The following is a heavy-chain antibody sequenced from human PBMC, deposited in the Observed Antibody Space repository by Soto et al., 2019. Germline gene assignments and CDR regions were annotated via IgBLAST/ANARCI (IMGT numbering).Heavy chain of an antibody. CDR3: ARGPVHLGELSLYRFIY. D-gene: IGHD3-16*02. V-gene: IGHV1-8*01. J-gene: IGHJ4*02. CDR2: MNPNSGNT. CDR1: GYTFTSYD. Sequence: QVQLVQSGAEVKKPGASVKVSCKASGYTFTSYDINWVRQATGQGLEWMGWMNPNSGNTGYAQKFQGRVTMTRNTSISTAYMELSSLRYEDTAVYYCARGPVHLGELSLYRFIYWGQGTLLTVSS.